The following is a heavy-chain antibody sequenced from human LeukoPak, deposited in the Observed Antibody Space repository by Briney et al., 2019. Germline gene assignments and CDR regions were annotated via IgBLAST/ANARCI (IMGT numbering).Heavy chain of an antibody. J-gene: IGHJ3*02. CDR3: ARGSDYDILTGHAFDI. V-gene: IGHV4-34*01. CDR1: GGSFSGYY. Sequence: SETLSLTCAAYGGSFSGYYWSWIRQPPGKGLEWIGEINHSGSTNYNPSLKSRVTISVDTSKNQFSLKLSSVTAADTAVYYCARGSDYDILTGHAFDIWGQGTMVTVSS. CDR2: INHSGST. D-gene: IGHD3-9*01.